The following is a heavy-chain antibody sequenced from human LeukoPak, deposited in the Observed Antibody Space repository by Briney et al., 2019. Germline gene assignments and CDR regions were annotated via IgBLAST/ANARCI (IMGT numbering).Heavy chain of an antibody. CDR2: IAPSDSYI. Sequence: PGESLKISCKASGFIFTDYWIGWVRQLPGKGLEWMGRIAPSDSYINYSPSFQGHVTISGDKSITTAYLQWNSLRASDTAMYYCARKSGRAFDIWGQGTMVTVSS. V-gene: IGHV5-10-1*01. CDR1: GFIFTDYW. D-gene: IGHD2-15*01. J-gene: IGHJ3*02. CDR3: ARKSGRAFDI.